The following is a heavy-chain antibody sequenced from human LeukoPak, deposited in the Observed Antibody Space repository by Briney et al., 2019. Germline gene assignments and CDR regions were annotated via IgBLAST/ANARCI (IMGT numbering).Heavy chain of an antibody. CDR2: VYYSGNT. Sequence: PSETLSLTCSVSGGSVSSNFWTWIRQPPGKGLEWIGYVYYSGNTNYNPSLRSRVTISIDTSKNQFSLNLKSVTAADTAIYYCARGRYYYDSSGYYSDAFDIWGQGTMVTVSS. V-gene: IGHV4-59*02. J-gene: IGHJ3*02. D-gene: IGHD3-22*01. CDR1: GGSVSSNF. CDR3: ARGRYYYDSSGYYSDAFDI.